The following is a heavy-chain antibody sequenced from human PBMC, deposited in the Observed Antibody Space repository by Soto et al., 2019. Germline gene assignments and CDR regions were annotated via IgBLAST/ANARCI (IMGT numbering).Heavy chain of an antibody. CDR2: MNPNSGTT. J-gene: IGHJ4*02. CDR1: GYTFTSYD. Sequence: QVPLVQSGAEVKKPGASVEISCKASGYTFTSYDINWVRQATGQGLEWMGWMNPNSGTTGYAQKFQGRVTMTRNTSITTAYMELSSLRSEDTAVYYCAREISGSYRFDYWGQGTLVTLSS. V-gene: IGHV1-8*01. CDR3: AREISGSYRFDY. D-gene: IGHD1-26*01.